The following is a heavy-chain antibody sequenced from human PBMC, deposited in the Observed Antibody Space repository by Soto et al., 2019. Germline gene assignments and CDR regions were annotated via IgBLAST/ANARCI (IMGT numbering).Heavy chain of an antibody. V-gene: IGHV3-30*03. CDR1: GFTFSSYG. J-gene: IGHJ4*02. Sequence: GGSLRLSCAASGFTFSSYGMHWVRQAPGKGLEWVAVISYDGSKKYHADSVKGRFTISRDNSRNTLYLQMNSLRAEDTAVYYCASHHGYTSSSYWGQGTLVTVSS. D-gene: IGHD6-13*01. CDR3: ASHHGYTSSSY. CDR2: ISYDGSKK.